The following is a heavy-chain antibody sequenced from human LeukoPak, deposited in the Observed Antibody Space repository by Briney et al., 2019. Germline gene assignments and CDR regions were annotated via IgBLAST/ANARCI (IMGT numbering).Heavy chain of an antibody. D-gene: IGHD5-12*01. CDR1: GGSISSYY. CDR3: ARGRLGSGYDFRWFDP. CDR2: IYTSGST. Sequence: SETLSLTCTVSGGSISSYYWSWIRQPAGKGLEWIGRIYTSGSTNYNPSLKSRVIISVDKSKSQFSLKLSSVTAADTAVYYCARGRLGSGYDFRWFDPWGQGTLVTVYS. V-gene: IGHV4-4*07. J-gene: IGHJ5*02.